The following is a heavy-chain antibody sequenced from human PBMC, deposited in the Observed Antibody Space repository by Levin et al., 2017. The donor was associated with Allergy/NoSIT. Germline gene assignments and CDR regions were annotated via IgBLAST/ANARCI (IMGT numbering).Heavy chain of an antibody. CDR3: AKEGIAVAGTYYYYGMDV. V-gene: IGHV3-9*01. CDR2: ISWNSGSI. J-gene: IGHJ6*02. D-gene: IGHD6-19*01. CDR1: GFTFDDYA. Sequence: GGSLRLSCAASGFTFDDYAMHWVRQAPGKGLEWVSGISWNSGSIGYADSVKGRFTISRDNAKNSLYLQMNSLRAEDTALYYCAKEGIAVAGTYYYYGMDVWGQGTTVTVSS.